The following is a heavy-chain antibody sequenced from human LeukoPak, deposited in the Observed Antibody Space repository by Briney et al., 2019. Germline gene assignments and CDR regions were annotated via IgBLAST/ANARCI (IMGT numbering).Heavy chain of an antibody. CDR1: GYTFTGYY. D-gene: IGHD2-2*02. V-gene: IGHV1-2*02. J-gene: IGHJ4*02. CDR3: ARGLHCSSTSCYTYGY. CDR2: INPNSGGT. Sequence: ASVKVSCKASGYTFTGYYMHWVRQAPEQGLEWMGWINPNSGGTYYAQKFQGRVTMTRDTSISTAYMELSRLRSDDTAVYYCARGLHCSSTSCYTYGYWGQGTLVTVSS.